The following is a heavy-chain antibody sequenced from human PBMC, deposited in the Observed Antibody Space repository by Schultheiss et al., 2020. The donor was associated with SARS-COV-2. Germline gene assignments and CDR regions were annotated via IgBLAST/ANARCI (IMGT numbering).Heavy chain of an antibody. CDR3: VKDDVGWSFDI. D-gene: IGHD1-26*01. CDR2: ISSNGGST. V-gene: IGHV3-64D*06. J-gene: IGHJ3*02. Sequence: RGSLRLSCSASGFTFSSYAMHWVRQAPGKGLEYVSAISSNGGSTYYADSVKGRFTISRDNSKNTLYLQMSSLRAEDTAVYYCVKDDVGWSFDIWGQGTMVTVSS. CDR1: GFTFSSYA.